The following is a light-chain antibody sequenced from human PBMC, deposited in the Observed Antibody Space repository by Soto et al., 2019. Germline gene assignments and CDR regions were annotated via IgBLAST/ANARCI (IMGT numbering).Light chain of an antibody. Sequence: DIQMTQSPSSLSASVGDRVTITSRASQDINDYLAWFQHIPGKAPKSLIYAATSNFQRKVPSKFIASGSGTNFTLTIICLQPDDFATYFCQLYKAYPYTFGQGTKLEIK. CDR1: QDINDY. CDR2: AATS. V-gene: IGKV1-16*02. J-gene: IGKJ2*01. CDR3: QLYKAYPYT.